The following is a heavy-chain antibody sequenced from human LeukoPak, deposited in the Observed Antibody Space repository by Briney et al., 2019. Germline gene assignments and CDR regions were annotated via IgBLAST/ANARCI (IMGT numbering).Heavy chain of an antibody. CDR3: AKGRWGLTINNFDL. J-gene: IGHJ3*01. Sequence: GGSLRLSCAASGFTFDDYAMHWVRQAPGKGLEWDSGISWNSGSIGYADSVKGRFTISRDSSKNTLYLQMNSLGGEDTALYYCAKGRWGLTINNFDLWGQGTMVTVSS. V-gene: IGHV3-9*01. CDR2: ISWNSGSI. D-gene: IGHD3/OR15-3a*01. CDR1: GFTFDDYA.